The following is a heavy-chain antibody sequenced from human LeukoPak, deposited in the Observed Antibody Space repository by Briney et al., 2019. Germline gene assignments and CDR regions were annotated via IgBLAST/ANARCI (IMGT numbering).Heavy chain of an antibody. CDR3: ARDSEGIRLDMIVVVPAAREGFDY. Sequence: PGGSLRLSCAASGFTFSSYAMSWVRQAPGKGLEWVSAISGSGGSTYYADSVKGRFTISRDNAKNSLYLQMNSLRAEDTAVYYCARDSEGIRLDMIVVVPAAREGFDYWGQGTLVTVSS. D-gene: IGHD2-2*01. CDR1: GFTFSSYA. CDR2: ISGSGGST. J-gene: IGHJ4*02. V-gene: IGHV3-23*01.